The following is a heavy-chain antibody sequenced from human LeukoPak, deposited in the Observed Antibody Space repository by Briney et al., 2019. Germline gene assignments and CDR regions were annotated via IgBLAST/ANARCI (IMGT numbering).Heavy chain of an antibody. Sequence: GASVKVSCKASGYTFTSYGISWVRQAPGQGLEWMGWINPNSGGTNYAQKFQGRVTMTRDTSISTAYMELSRLRSDDTAVYYCARIHHTLYGDYGGRGFDPWGQGTLVTVSS. D-gene: IGHD4-17*01. CDR3: ARIHHTLYGDYGGRGFDP. V-gene: IGHV1-2*02. CDR1: GYTFTSYG. J-gene: IGHJ5*02. CDR2: INPNSGGT.